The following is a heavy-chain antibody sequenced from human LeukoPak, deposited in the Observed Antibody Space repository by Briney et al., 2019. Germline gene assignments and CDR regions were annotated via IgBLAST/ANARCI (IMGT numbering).Heavy chain of an antibody. CDR3: ARDCGSSGCDF. Sequence: GGSLRLSCAASGFTFSNYWMHWVRQAPGKGLVWVSRINTDGTTTTYADSVKGRFTTSRDNARNTLYLQMNSLRAEDTAVYYCARDCGSSGCDFWGQGTLVTVSS. V-gene: IGHV3-74*03. CDR2: INTDGTTT. D-gene: IGHD6-19*01. J-gene: IGHJ4*02. CDR1: GFTFSNYW.